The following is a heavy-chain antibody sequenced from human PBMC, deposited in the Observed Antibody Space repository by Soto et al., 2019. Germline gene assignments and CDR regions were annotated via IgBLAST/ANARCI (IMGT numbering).Heavy chain of an antibody. J-gene: IGHJ6*02. Sequence: QVQLVQSGADVKTPGASVRVSCKASGYTFTGYYVHWVREAPGQGSEWMGWSNPETGGTSYAQKFQGRVTLSRDTSINTAYLELSRLRLDDAAVYFCARERYQVISDGMDVWGQGTTVTVSS. CDR1: GYTFTGYY. CDR2: SNPETGGT. V-gene: IGHV1-2*02. D-gene: IGHD2-2*01. CDR3: ARERYQVISDGMDV.